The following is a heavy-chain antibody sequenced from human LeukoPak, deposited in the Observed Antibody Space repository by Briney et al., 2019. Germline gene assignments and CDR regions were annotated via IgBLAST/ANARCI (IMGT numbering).Heavy chain of an antibody. CDR2: IYSGGST. D-gene: IGHD3-3*01. CDR3: ATPESPYYDFWSGYSGNGY. J-gene: IGHJ4*02. V-gene: IGHV3-53*01. Sequence: GGSLRLSCAASGFTVSSNYMSWVRQAPGKGLEWVSVIYSGGSTYYADSVKGRFTISRDNSKNTLYLQMNSLRAEDTAVYYCATPESPYYDFWSGYSGNGYWGQGTLVTVSS. CDR1: GFTVSSNY.